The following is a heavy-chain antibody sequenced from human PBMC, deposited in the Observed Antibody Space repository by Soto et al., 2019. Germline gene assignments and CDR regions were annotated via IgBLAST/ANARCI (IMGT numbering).Heavy chain of an antibody. V-gene: IGHV3-23*01. CDR2: ITGSGDNR. CDR3: AKDYGNFWDPLDY. Sequence: EVQLLESGGGLVQPGGSLRLSCAASGFTFSSYAMSWVRQAPGKGLEWVSGITGSGDNRYYADSVKGRFTISRVNSKNTLYLQMNSLRVEDTAVFYCAKDYGNFWDPLDYWGQGTLVTVSS. J-gene: IGHJ4*02. D-gene: IGHD4-17*01. CDR1: GFTFSSYA.